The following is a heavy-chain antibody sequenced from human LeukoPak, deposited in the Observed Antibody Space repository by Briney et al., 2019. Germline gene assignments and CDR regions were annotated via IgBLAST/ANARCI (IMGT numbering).Heavy chain of an antibody. CDR1: GGSISSYY. V-gene: IGHV4-59*12. CDR2: SYYSGST. Sequence: SETLSLTCTVSGGSISSYYWSWIRQPPGKGLEWIGYSYYSGSTNYNPSLKSRVTISVDTSKNQFSLKLSSVTAADTAVYYCARRYCSGGSCYHFDYWGQGTLVTVSP. J-gene: IGHJ4*02. D-gene: IGHD2-15*01. CDR3: ARRYCSGGSCYHFDY.